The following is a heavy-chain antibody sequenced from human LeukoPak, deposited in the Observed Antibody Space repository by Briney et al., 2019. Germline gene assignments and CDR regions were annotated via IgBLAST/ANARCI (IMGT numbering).Heavy chain of an antibody. D-gene: IGHD6-19*01. Sequence: GSLRLSCAASGFTFSSYSMSWVRQAPGKGLEWVSSITTSSTYISYADSVKGRFTISRDNAKNSLYLQMNSMRAEDTAVYYCARGKYSSGWFDYWGQGTLVTVSS. CDR1: GFTFSSYS. V-gene: IGHV3-21*01. CDR2: ITTSSTYI. J-gene: IGHJ4*02. CDR3: ARGKYSSGWFDY.